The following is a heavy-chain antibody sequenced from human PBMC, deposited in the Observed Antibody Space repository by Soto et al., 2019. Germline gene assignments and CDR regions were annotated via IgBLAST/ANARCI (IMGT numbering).Heavy chain of an antibody. D-gene: IGHD3-3*01. Sequence: SETLSLTCTVSGGSISSSSYYWGWIRQPPGKGLEWIGSIYYSGSTYYNPSLKSRVTISVDTSKNQFALRLSSVTAADTAVYYCARQGGDRITIFGRPSSYMDVWGKGTTVTVSS. V-gene: IGHV4-39*01. CDR1: GGSISSSSYY. CDR2: IYYSGST. CDR3: ARQGGDRITIFGRPSSYMDV. J-gene: IGHJ6*03.